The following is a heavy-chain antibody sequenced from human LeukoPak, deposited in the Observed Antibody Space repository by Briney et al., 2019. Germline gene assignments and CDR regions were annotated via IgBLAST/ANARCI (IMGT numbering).Heavy chain of an antibody. D-gene: IGHD5-12*01. J-gene: IGHJ4*02. CDR2: INHSGST. Sequence: SETLSLTCAVYGGSFSGYYWSWIRQPLGKGLEWIGEINHSGSTNYNPSLKSRVTISVDTSKNQFSLKLSSVTAADTAVYYCARNWATKITFFDYWGQGTLVTVSS. CDR3: ARNWATKITFFDY. V-gene: IGHV4-34*01. CDR1: GGSFSGYY.